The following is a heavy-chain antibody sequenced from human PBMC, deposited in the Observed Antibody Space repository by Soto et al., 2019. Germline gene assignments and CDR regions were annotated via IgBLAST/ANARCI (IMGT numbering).Heavy chain of an antibody. Sequence: GGSLRLSCTASGFTFGDYAMSWFRQAPGKGLEWVGSIRTKAYGGTVQHAASVRGRFTTSRDDSKSIAYLQMNSLETEDTAVYYCSRDFTGDMDVWGKGTTVTVSS. D-gene: IGHD3-10*01. CDR3: SRDFTGDMDV. CDR1: GFTFGDYA. J-gene: IGHJ6*04. V-gene: IGHV3-49*03. CDR2: IRTKAYGGTV.